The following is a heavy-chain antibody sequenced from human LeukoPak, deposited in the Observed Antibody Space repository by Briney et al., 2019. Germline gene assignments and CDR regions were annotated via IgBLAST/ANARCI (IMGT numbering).Heavy chain of an antibody. CDR3: ARTLAWGAFDI. CDR1: GFTFSSYA. V-gene: IGHV3-30-3*01. Sequence: GGSLRLSCAASGFTFSSYAMHWVRQAPGKGLEWVAVISYDGSNKYYADSVKGRFTISRDNSKNTLYLQMNSLTAEDTAVYYCARTLAWGAFDIWGQGTMVTVSS. CDR2: ISYDGSNK. D-gene: IGHD3/OR15-3a*01. J-gene: IGHJ3*02.